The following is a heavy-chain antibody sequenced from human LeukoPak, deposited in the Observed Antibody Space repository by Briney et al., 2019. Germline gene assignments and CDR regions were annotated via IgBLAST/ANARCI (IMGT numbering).Heavy chain of an antibody. J-gene: IGHJ6*02. CDR1: GFTFSSYS. D-gene: IGHD3-10*01. CDR3: VRDHRGYYYGSGSFGNGMDV. V-gene: IGHV3-48*04. CDR2: ISSSSSTI. Sequence: GGSLRLSCAASGFTFSSYSMNWVRQAPGKGLEWVSYISSSSSTIYYADSVKGRFTISRDNAKNSLYLQMNSLRAEDTAVYYCVRDHRGYYYGSGSFGNGMDVWGQGTTVTVSS.